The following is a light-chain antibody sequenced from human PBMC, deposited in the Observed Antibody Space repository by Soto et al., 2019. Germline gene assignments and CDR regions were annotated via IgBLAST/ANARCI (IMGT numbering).Light chain of an antibody. J-gene: IGLJ3*02. V-gene: IGLV2-14*01. Sequence: QSALTQPASVSESPGQSITISCIGTSTDVGGYDHVSWYQQHPGKAPKLMIYEVNNRPSGVSNRFSGSKSGNTASLTISGLQAEDEADYYCISSTSTGTRVFGGGTKLTVL. CDR1: STDVGGYDH. CDR2: EVN. CDR3: ISSTSTGTRV.